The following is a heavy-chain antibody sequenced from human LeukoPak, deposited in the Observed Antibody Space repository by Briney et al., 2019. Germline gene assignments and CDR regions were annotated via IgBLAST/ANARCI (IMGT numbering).Heavy chain of an antibody. CDR2: ISAYNGNT. D-gene: IGHD6-19*01. Sequence: VASVKVSCKASGYTFTSYGISWVRQAPGQGLEWMGWISAYNGNTNYAQKLQGRVTMTTDTSTSTAYMELSRLRSDDTAVYYCARFSSGWSFDYWGQGTLVTVSS. J-gene: IGHJ4*02. CDR1: GYTFTSYG. CDR3: ARFSSGWSFDY. V-gene: IGHV1-18*01.